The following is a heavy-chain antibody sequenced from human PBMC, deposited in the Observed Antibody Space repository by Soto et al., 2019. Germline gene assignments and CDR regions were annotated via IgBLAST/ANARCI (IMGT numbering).Heavy chain of an antibody. CDR3: ARGYCSSTGCPPDAFDI. Sequence: GGSLRLSCAASGFTFDDYGMSWVHQAPGKGLEWVSGINWNGDSTGFADSVKGRFTISRDNAKISLYLQLNSLRAEDTALYHCARGYCSSTGCPPDAFDIWGQGTMVTVSS. V-gene: IGHV3-20*01. CDR2: INWNGDST. D-gene: IGHD2-2*01. J-gene: IGHJ3*02. CDR1: GFTFDDYG.